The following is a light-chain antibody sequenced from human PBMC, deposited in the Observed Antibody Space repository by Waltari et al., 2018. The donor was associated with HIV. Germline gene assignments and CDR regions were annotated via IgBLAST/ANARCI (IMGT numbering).Light chain of an antibody. CDR2: RNN. J-gene: IGLJ1*01. CDR3: AAWDDTLSGPD. CDR1: RSNIGSNY. V-gene: IGLV1-47*01. Sequence: QSVLTQPPSASGTPGQRVTISCSGSRSNIGSNYVYWYQQLPGTAPKLLIYRNNGRPSGFPDRFSCSKSGTSAPLPIRGLRSEDEADYYCAAWDDTLSGPDFGTGTKVTVL.